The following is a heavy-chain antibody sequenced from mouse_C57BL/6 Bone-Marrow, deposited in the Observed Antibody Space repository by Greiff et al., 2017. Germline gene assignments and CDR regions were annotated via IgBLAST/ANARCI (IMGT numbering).Heavy chain of an antibody. J-gene: IGHJ2*01. D-gene: IGHD2-4*01. CDR2: IYPGDGDT. V-gene: IGHV1-80*01. CDR1: GYAFSSYW. Sequence: VQLQESGAELVKPGASVKISCKASGYAFSSYWMNWVKQRPGKGLEWIGQIYPGDGDTNYNGKFKGQATLTADKSSSTAYMQLSSLTSEDSAVYFCAREGGIYYEYAGVYLDYWGQGTTLTVSS. CDR3: AREGGIYYEYAGVYLDY.